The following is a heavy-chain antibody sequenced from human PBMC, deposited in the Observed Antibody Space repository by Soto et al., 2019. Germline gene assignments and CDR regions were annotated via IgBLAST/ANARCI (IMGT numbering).Heavy chain of an antibody. CDR3: ARTPREYSGYEYYFDY. Sequence: SVNVSCKASGGTFSSYTISWVRQAPGQGLEWMGRIIPILGIANYAQKFQGRVTITADKSTSTAYMELSSLRSEDTAVYYCARTPREYSGYEYYFDYWGQGTLVTLSS. CDR2: IIPILGIA. CDR1: GGTFSSYT. V-gene: IGHV1-69*02. D-gene: IGHD5-12*01. J-gene: IGHJ4*02.